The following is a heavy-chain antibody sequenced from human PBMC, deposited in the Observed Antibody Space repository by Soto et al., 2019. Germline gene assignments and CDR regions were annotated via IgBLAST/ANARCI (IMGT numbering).Heavy chain of an antibody. CDR2: ISYDGSNK. Sequence: AGSLRLSCAASGFTFSSYGMHWVRQAPGKGLERVAVISYDGSNKYYADSVKGRLTISRDNPKNTLYLQMNSLRAEDTAVYYWAKDGGCDRDLADYSGQGNLVIVYS. CDR1: GFTFSSYG. D-gene: IGHD3-16*01. CDR3: AKDGGCDRDLADY. J-gene: IGHJ4*02. V-gene: IGHV3-30*18.